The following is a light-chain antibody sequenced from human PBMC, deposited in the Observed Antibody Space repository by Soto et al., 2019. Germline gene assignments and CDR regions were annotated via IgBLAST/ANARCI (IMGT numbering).Light chain of an antibody. CDR3: QQYKRYSPYT. CDR1: QSISSW. J-gene: IGKJ2*01. V-gene: IGKV1-5*01. CDR2: DAY. Sequence: DIQMTQSPSTLSASVGDRVTINCRASQSISSWLAWYQQKPGKAPKLLIYDAYSLAIGVTSRFSGSGSGTEFTLTIISLQPDDFPTYYCQQYKRYSPYTFGKGTKLESK.